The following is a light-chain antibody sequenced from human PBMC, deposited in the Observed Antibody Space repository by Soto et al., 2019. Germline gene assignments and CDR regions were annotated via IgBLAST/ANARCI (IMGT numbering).Light chain of an antibody. CDR2: GAS. CDR1: QSISDT. J-gene: IGKJ1*01. Sequence: RPTLTVSPGGRATLSCRASQSISDTLAWYQQKPGQAPRLLIHGASTRATGFPARFSGSGSGTDFTLTISSLQSEDFAVYYCQQYYRWPCTFGQGTKVDI. CDR3: QQYYRWPCT. V-gene: IGKV3-15*01.